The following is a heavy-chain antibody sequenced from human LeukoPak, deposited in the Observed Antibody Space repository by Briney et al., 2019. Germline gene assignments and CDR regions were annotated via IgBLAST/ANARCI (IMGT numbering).Heavy chain of an antibody. V-gene: IGHV3-7*03. J-gene: IGHJ6*02. CDR3: ARERIVGAASTRYYGMDV. CDR1: GFTFTNYW. D-gene: IGHD1-26*01. Sequence: GGSLRLSCAASGFTFTNYWMSWVRQAPGKGLEWVANRKPDGSERYYVDSVKGRFTVSRDNAKNSRDVQMNSLRAEDTAVYYCARERIVGAASTRYYGMDVWGQGTTVTVSS. CDR2: RKPDGSER.